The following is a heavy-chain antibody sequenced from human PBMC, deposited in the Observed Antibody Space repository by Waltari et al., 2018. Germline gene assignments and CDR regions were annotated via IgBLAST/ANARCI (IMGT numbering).Heavy chain of an antibody. Sequence: QVQLVQSGAEVKKPGSSVKVSCKASGGTFSSAPISWVRQAPGQGLEGMGGIIPIFGTANYAQKFQGRVTITTDESTSTAYMELSSLRSEDTAVYYCARGGIGSSSPGAYFDYWGQGTLVTVSS. CDR2: IIPIFGTA. J-gene: IGHJ4*02. CDR3: ARGGIGSSSPGAYFDY. D-gene: IGHD6-13*01. V-gene: IGHV1-69*05. CDR1: GGTFSSAP.